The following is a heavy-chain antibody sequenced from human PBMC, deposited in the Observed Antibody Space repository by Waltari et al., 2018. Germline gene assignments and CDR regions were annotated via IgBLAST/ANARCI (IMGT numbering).Heavy chain of an antibody. Sequence: EVQLVESGGGLVQPGGSLRLSCAASGFAFSTDWTTLVRQGPGKGLEWVANIKSDGSVKHYVDSVKGRFTISRDNARNSLYLQMNSLRAEDTAVYYCTRDSSPGSQTSGWFDAFDIWGQGARVTVSA. CDR2: IKSDGSVK. V-gene: IGHV3-7*01. D-gene: IGHD6-19*01. J-gene: IGHJ3*02. CDR3: TRDSSPGSQTSGWFDAFDI. CDR1: GFAFSTDW.